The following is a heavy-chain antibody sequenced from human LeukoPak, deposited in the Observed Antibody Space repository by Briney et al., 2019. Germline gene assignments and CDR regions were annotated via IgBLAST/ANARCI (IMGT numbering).Heavy chain of an antibody. J-gene: IGHJ3*01. Sequence: GGSLRLSCAASGFTFDDYAMHWVRQPPGKGLEWVSLITGDGGFTCHADSVKGRFTISRDNSKNTLYLQMNSLRADDTAMYYCASMTTVTLDDAFDLWGQGTMVTVSS. CDR2: ITGDGGFT. D-gene: IGHD4-17*01. CDR3: ASMTTVTLDDAFDL. CDR1: GFTFDDYA. V-gene: IGHV3-43*02.